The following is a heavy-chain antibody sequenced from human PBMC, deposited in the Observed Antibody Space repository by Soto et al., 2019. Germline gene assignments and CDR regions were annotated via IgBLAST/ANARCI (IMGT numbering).Heavy chain of an antibody. CDR3: ARKSQYYYDSSGYYYFAY. V-gene: IGHV1-69*01. D-gene: IGHD3-22*01. Sequence: QVQLVQSGAEVKKPGSSVKVSCKASGGTFSSYAISWVRQAPGQGLEWMGGIIPIFGTANYAQKFQGRVTITADESTSTAYRELSSLRSEDTAVYYCARKSQYYYDSSGYYYFAYWGQETLVPVSS. CDR2: IIPIFGTA. J-gene: IGHJ4*02. CDR1: GGTFSSYA.